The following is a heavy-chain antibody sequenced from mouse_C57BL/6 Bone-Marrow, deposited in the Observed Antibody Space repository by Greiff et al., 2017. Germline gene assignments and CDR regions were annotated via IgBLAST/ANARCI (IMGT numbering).Heavy chain of an antibody. CDR1: GYTFTSYW. D-gene: IGHD1-1*01. CDR2: IYPGSGST. CDR3: ARGSDYGGY. Sequence: QVQLQQSGAELVKPGASVKMSCTASGYTFTSYWITWVKQRPGQGLEWIGDIYPGSGSTNYTEKFKSKATLTVDTSSITAYMQLSSLTSEDSAVYYCARGSDYGGYWGQGTTLTVSS. J-gene: IGHJ2*01. V-gene: IGHV1-55*01.